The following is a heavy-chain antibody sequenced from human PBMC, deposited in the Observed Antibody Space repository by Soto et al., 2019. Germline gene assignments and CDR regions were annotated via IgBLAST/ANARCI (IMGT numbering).Heavy chain of an antibody. CDR3: ARVGGYCTNGVCEELDY. D-gene: IGHD2-8*01. CDR2: IYYSGST. J-gene: IGHJ4*02. V-gene: IGHV4-59*01. Sequence: PSETLSLTCTVSGGSISSYYWSWIRQPPGKGLEWIGYIYYSGSTNYNPSLKSRVTISVDTSKNHFSLKLSSVTAADTAVYYCARVGGYCTNGVCEELDYWGQGTLVTVSS. CDR1: GGSISSYY.